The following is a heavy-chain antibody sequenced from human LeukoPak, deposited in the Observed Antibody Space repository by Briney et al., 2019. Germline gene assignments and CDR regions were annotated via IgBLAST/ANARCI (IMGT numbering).Heavy chain of an antibody. Sequence: GGSLRLSCAASGFTFSSSAMSWVRQAPGKGLEWVSVIYSGGSTYYADSVKGRFTISRDNSKNTLYLQMNSLRAEDTAVYYCARGSTSYYYYGMDVWGQGTTVTVSS. V-gene: IGHV3-53*01. J-gene: IGHJ6*02. CDR1: GFTFSSSA. CDR2: IYSGGST. D-gene: IGHD2-2*01. CDR3: ARGSTSYYYYGMDV.